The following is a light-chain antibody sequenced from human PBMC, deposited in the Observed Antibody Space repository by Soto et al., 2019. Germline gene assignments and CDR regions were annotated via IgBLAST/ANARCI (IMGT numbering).Light chain of an antibody. CDR1: QSVSSSY. CDR2: GAS. J-gene: IGKJ1*01. V-gene: IGKV3-20*01. CDR3: QLYGNSPWT. Sequence: IVLTQSPTTLSLSPGERSTLSCRSSQSVSSSYLAWYQQKPGQAPRLLIYGASNRATGIPDRFSGSGSGTDFTLTISRLEPEDFAVYYCQLYGNSPWTFGQGTKVDIK.